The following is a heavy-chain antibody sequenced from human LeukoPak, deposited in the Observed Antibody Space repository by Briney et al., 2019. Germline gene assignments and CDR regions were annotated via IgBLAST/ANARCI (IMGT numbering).Heavy chain of an antibody. CDR1: GYTFTGYY. J-gene: IGHJ1*01. Sequence: GASVKVSCKASGYTFTGYYMHWVRQAPGRGLEWMGWINPNSGGTNYAQKFQGRVTMTRDTSISTAYMELSRLRSDDTAVYYCAREYCSSTSCLKYFQHWGQGTLVTVSS. D-gene: IGHD2-2*01. CDR3: AREYCSSTSCLKYFQH. CDR2: INPNSGGT. V-gene: IGHV1-2*02.